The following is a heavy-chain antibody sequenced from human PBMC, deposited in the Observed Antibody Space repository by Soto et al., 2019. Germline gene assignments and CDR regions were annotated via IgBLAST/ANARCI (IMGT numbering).Heavy chain of an antibody. Sequence: GGSLRLSCAASGFTSSSYAMHWVRQARGKGLEWVAVISYEGSNKYYADSVKGRFIISRDNSKSTLYLQMNSLRFEDTAVYYCARGIPGYCGGATCYSGWFDPWGQGTLVTVSS. J-gene: IGHJ5*02. CDR2: ISYEGSNK. CDR3: ARGIPGYCGGATCYSGWFDP. V-gene: IGHV3-30-3*01. CDR1: GFTSSSYA. D-gene: IGHD2-15*01.